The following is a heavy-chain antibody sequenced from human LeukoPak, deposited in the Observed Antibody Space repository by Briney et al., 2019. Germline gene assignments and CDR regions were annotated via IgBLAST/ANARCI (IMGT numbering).Heavy chain of an antibody. CDR2: LNPYSGGT. CDR3: ARALTRYSTAWYGY. D-gene: IGHD6-19*01. J-gene: IGHJ4*02. CDR1: GYTFGAYY. Sequence: ASVKVSCKASGYTFGAYYMYWVRQAPGQGLEWMGWLNPYSGGTNYAQKFQGRVTLTRDTSITTAYMDLSSLTSDDTALYYCARALTRYSTAWYGYWGQGTLVTVSS. V-gene: IGHV1-2*02.